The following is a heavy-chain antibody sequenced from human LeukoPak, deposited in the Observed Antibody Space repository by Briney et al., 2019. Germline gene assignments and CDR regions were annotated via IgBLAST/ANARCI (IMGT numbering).Heavy chain of an antibody. D-gene: IGHD3-9*01. Sequence: SETLSLTCTVSGGSFSSTTYYWGWIRQPPGVGLEWIANVYYTGSTYCNPSLKSRVTMSVDTSKNQFSLTMTSVTAADTAVYYCARLRKGRYFDYNFDYWGQGTLATVSS. V-gene: IGHV4-39*01. J-gene: IGHJ4*02. CDR3: ARLRKGRYFDYNFDY. CDR2: VYYTGST. CDR1: GGSFSSTTYY.